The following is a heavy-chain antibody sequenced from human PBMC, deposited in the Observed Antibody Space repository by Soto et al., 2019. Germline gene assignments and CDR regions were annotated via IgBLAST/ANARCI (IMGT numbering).Heavy chain of an antibody. Sequence: QVQLQESGPGLVKPSETLSLTCTVSGGSVNNDAYYWSWIRQPPGKGLEWIGYVYYSGSTNYNPSLKSRITLSVDTSKNQFSLKLSSVTAADTAVYYCARDRGGWWYFDSWGQGTLVTVSS. CDR1: GGSVNNDAYY. D-gene: IGHD3-10*01. CDR2: VYYSGST. V-gene: IGHV4-61*08. CDR3: ARDRGGWWYFDS. J-gene: IGHJ4*02.